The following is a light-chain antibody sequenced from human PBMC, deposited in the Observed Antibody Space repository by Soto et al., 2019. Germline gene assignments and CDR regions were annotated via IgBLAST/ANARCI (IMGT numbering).Light chain of an antibody. Sequence: QSALTQPASVSGSPGQSIAISCTGTASDIGGYDYVSWYQQHPGKAPKLMLYDVNNRPSGVSNRFSGSKSGNTASLTISGLQAEDEATYYCGSFTTSTTVVFGGGTQLTVL. J-gene: IGLJ2*01. CDR2: DVN. CDR3: GSFTTSTTVV. V-gene: IGLV2-14*03. CDR1: ASDIGGYDY.